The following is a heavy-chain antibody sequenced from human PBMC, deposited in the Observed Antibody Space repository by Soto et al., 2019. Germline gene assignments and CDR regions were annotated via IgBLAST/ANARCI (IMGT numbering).Heavy chain of an antibody. V-gene: IGHV3-48*01. D-gene: IGHD3-16*01. CDR3: VRDGGGPDAFDI. CDR1: GFTFSSNS. Sequence: GGSLRLSCAASGFTFSSNSMNWFGQAPGKGLEWVSYISSTGSVIFYADSVRGRFTISRDNAKNSLYLQMNSLRAEDTAVYYCVRDGGGPDAFDIWGQGTMVTVSS. J-gene: IGHJ3*02. CDR2: ISSTGSVI.